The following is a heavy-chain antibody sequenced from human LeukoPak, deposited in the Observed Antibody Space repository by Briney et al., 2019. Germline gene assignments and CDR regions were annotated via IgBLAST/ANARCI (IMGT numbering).Heavy chain of an antibody. CDR2: INTNTGSP. V-gene: IGHV7-4-1*02. J-gene: IGHJ5*02. CDR3: ARLIAAAATNWFDP. CDR1: GYTFTSYA. D-gene: IGHD6-13*01. Sequence: ASVKVSCKASGYTFTSYAMNWVRQAPGQGLEWMGWINTNTGSPTYAQGFTGRFVFSLDTSVSTAYLQISSLKAEDTAVYYCARLIAAAATNWFDPWGQGTLVTVSS.